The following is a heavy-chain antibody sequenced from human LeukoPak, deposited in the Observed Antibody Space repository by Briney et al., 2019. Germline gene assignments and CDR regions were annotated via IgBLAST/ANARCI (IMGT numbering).Heavy chain of an antibody. CDR3: ARHDYGDYNDAFDI. Sequence: KPSETLSLTCTVSGGSISSSSYYWGWIRQPPGKGLEWIGSIYYSGSTYYNPFLKSRVTISVDTSKNQFSLKLSSVTAADTAVYYCARHDYGDYNDAFDIWGQGTMVTVSS. D-gene: IGHD4-17*01. V-gene: IGHV4-39*01. CDR2: IYYSGST. J-gene: IGHJ3*02. CDR1: GGSISSSSYY.